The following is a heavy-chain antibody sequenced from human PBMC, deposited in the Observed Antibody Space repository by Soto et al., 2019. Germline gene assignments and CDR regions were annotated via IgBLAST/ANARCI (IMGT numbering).Heavy chain of an antibody. D-gene: IGHD2-2*02. V-gene: IGHV3-15*06. J-gene: IGHJ4*02. CDR3: TTDEGDANSFYTLDF. CDR2: IRSKANGETT. CDR1: SFTFSDAW. Sequence: EVQVVESGGGFVEPGGSLRLSCAVSSFTFSDAWLSWVRQAPGKGLEWVGSIRSKANGETTHYAAAVRGRFTISRDDSRDTLFLQMNSLHIEDTAVYYCTTDEGDANSFYTLDFWGQGILVTVSS.